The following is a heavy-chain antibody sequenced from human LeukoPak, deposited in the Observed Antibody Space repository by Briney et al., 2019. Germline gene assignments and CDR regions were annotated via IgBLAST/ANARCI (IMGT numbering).Heavy chain of an antibody. CDR3: AKDADTATIIYWYFDL. Sequence: GGSLRLSCAASGFTFSNAWMSWVRQAPGKGLEWVAVISDDGSNRYYADSVKGRFTISRDNSKNTLFLQMNSLRAEDTAVYYCAKDADTATIIYWYFDLWGRGTLVTVSS. J-gene: IGHJ2*01. D-gene: IGHD5-18*01. CDR2: ISDDGSNR. CDR1: GFTFSNAW. V-gene: IGHV3-30*18.